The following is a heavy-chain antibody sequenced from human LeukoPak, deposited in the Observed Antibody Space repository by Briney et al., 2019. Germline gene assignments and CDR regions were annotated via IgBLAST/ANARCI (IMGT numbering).Heavy chain of an antibody. CDR2: ISWNSGSI. J-gene: IGHJ4*02. D-gene: IGHD6-19*01. CDR3: AKGDQLRHIAVAGSVGY. CDR1: GFTFDDYA. V-gene: IGHV3-9*01. Sequence: PGGSLRLSCAASGFTFDDYAMHWVRQAPGKGLEWVSGISWNSGSIGYADSVKGRFTISRDNAKNSPYLQMSSLRAEDTALYYCAKGDQLRHIAVAGSVGYWGQGTLVTVSS.